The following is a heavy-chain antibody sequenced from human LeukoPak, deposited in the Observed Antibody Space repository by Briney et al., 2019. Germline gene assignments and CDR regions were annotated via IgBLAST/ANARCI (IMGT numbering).Heavy chain of an antibody. CDR1: GGSFSGYY. J-gene: IGHJ6*03. CDR2: INHSGST. CDR3: ARRSYHYDFWSGYYGGYMDV. D-gene: IGHD3-3*01. V-gene: IGHV4-34*01. Sequence: SETLSLTCAVYGGSFSGYYWSWIRQPPGKGLVWIGEINHSGSTNYNPSLKSRVTISVDTSKNQFSLKLSSVTAADTAVYYCARRSYHYDFWSGYYGGYMDVWGKGTTVTVSS.